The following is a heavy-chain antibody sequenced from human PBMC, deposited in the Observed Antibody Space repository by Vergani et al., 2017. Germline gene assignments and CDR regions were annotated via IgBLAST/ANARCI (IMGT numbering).Heavy chain of an antibody. CDR2: ISGSGGST. D-gene: IGHD3-10*01. CDR3: ARDVLPYGSGSYSIGVGDGMDV. V-gene: IGHV3-23*01. Sequence: EVQLLESGGGLVQPGGSLRLSCAVSGFTFSSYAMSWVRQAPGKGLKWVSTISGSGGSTYYADSVKGRFTISRDNSKNTLYLQMNSLRAEDTAVYYCARDVLPYGSGSYSIGVGDGMDVWGQGTTVTVSS. J-gene: IGHJ6*02. CDR1: GFTFSSYA.